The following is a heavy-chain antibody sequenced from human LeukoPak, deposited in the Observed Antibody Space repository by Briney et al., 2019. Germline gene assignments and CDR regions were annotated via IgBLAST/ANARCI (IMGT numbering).Heavy chain of an antibody. D-gene: IGHD1-26*01. Sequence: ASVQVSCKASGYTFTSYYIHWLRQAPGQGFEWLGWSDPNSGATKYEHFQGRVTMTWDTSIDTAYMELTRLRSDDTAVYYCARDDNGNSFEYWGQGTLVTVSS. CDR2: SDPNSGAT. CDR1: GYTFTSYY. CDR3: ARDDNGNSFEY. V-gene: IGHV1-2*02. J-gene: IGHJ4*02.